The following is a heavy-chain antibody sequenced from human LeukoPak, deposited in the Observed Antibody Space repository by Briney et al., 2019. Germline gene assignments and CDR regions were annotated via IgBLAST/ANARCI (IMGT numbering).Heavy chain of an antibody. V-gene: IGHV4-59*01. J-gene: IGHJ5*02. CDR2: IYYSGST. CDR1: GGSITNYY. Sequence: PSETLSLTCTVSGGSITNYYWSWIRQPPGKGLEWIGYIYYSGSTNYNPSLKSRVTISVDTSKNQFSLKLSSVTAADTAVYYCARDRGYCSSTSCYWFDPWGQGTLVTVSS. D-gene: IGHD2-2*01. CDR3: ARDRGYCSSTSCYWFDP.